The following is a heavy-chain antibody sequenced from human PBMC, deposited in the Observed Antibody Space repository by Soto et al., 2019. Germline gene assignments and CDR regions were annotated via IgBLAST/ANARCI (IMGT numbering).Heavy chain of an antibody. D-gene: IGHD5-12*01. CDR3: AREGSGYDSDYYYYMDV. V-gene: IGHV3-48*01. CDR1: GFTFSSYS. CDR2: ISSSSSTI. J-gene: IGHJ6*03. Sequence: GGSLRLSCAASGFTFSSYSMNWVRQAPGKGLEWVSYISSSSSTIYYADSVKGRFTISRDNAKNSLYLQMNSLRAEDTAVYYCAREGSGYDSDYYYYMDVWGKGTTVTAP.